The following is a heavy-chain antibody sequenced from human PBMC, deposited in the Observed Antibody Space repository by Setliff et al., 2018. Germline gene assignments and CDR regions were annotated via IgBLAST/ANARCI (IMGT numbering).Heavy chain of an antibody. CDR2: IYYSGGT. Sequence: SETLSLTCNVSGDPISRDYWNWIRQSPGKGLEWIGNIYYSGGTNYNPSLKSRVTILVDTSKNQFSLKLTSATAADTATYYCVLGARDAFDIWGRGTMVTVSS. V-gene: IGHV4-59*08. CDR1: GDPISRDY. D-gene: IGHD2-15*01. J-gene: IGHJ3*02. CDR3: VLGARDAFDI.